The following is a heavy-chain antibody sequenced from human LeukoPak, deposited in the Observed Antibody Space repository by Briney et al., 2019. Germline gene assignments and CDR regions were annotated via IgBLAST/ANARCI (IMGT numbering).Heavy chain of an antibody. J-gene: IGHJ4*02. Sequence: SETLSLTCIVSGGSISSITSLTYYWGWIRQPPGKGLEWIGSIYYSGSTYYNPSLKSRVTISVDTSKNQFSLKLSSVTAADTAVYYCAKLPRDYYDSSGYYLPDYWGQGTLVTVSS. V-gene: IGHV4-39*01. CDR2: IYYSGST. CDR1: GGSISSITSLTYY. D-gene: IGHD3-22*01. CDR3: AKLPRDYYDSSGYYLPDY.